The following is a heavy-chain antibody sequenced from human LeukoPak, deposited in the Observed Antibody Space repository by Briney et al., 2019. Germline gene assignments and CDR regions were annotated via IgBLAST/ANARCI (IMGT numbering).Heavy chain of an antibody. D-gene: IGHD2-2*01. CDR2: ISSSGRTI. CDR1: GFTFSTYE. V-gene: IGHV3-48*03. CDR3: ARDSITCSTTSCAFDY. J-gene: IGHJ4*02. Sequence: GGSLRLSCVASGFTFSTYEMDWDRQAPGKGLEWVSYISSSGRTIYYADSVKGRFTISRDNAKTSLYLQMNSLRAEDTAVYYCARDSITCSTTSCAFDYWGQGTLVTVSS.